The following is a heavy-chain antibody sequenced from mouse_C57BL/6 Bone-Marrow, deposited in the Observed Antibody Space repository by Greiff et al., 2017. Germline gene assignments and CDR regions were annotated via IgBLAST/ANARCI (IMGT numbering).Heavy chain of an antibody. D-gene: IGHD1-1*01. CDR1: GYTFTSYW. CDR3: ARSYYGSSPWFAY. J-gene: IGHJ3*01. V-gene: IGHV1-72*01. CDR2: IDPNSGGT. Sequence: QVQLQQPGAELVKPGASVKLSCKASGYTFTSYWMHWVKQRPGRGLEWIGRIDPNSGGTKYNEKFKGKATLTVDKPASTAYKQLSSLTSEGSAVYYCARSYYGSSPWFAYWGQGTLVTVSA.